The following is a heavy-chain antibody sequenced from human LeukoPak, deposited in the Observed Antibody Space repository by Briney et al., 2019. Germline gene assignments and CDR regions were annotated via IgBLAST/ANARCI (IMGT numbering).Heavy chain of an antibody. V-gene: IGHV3-9*01. J-gene: IGHJ4*02. CDR2: LNWDSRSM. D-gene: IGHD6-13*01. CDR1: GVNFDDYA. Sequence: GGSLRLSCAASGVNFDDYAMHWVRQSPGTGLEWVAGLNWDSRSMAYADSVKGRFTISRDNSKNTLYLQMNSLRAEDTAVYYCAKGGQQLIYYFDYWGQGTLVTVSS. CDR3: AKGGQQLIYYFDY.